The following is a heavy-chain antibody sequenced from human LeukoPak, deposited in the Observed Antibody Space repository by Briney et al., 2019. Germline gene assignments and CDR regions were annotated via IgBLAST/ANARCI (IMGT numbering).Heavy chain of an antibody. J-gene: IGHJ4*02. V-gene: IGHV4-34*01. CDR2: INHSGST. D-gene: IGHD1-26*01. Sequence: SETLSLTCAVYGGSFSGYYWSWIRQPPGKGLEWIGEINHSGSTNYNPSLKSRVTISVDTSKNQFSLKLSSVTAADTAVYYCARGGIVGARSFDYWGQGTLVTVSS. CDR3: ARGGIVGARSFDY. CDR1: GGSFSGYY.